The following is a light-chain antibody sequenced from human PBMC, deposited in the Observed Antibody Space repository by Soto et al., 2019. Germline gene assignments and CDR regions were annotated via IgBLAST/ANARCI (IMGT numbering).Light chain of an antibody. CDR1: SRDVGGYNS. V-gene: IGLV2-14*03. J-gene: IGLJ1*01. CDR2: EVS. Sequence: QSVLTQPASVSGSPGQSITVSCTGTSRDVGGYNSASWYQQHPGKPPKLIIYEVSNRPPGVSDRCSGSKSGNTASLTISGLQAEDEADYYCSSYTSTSSYVFATGTKVTVL. CDR3: SSYTSTSSYV.